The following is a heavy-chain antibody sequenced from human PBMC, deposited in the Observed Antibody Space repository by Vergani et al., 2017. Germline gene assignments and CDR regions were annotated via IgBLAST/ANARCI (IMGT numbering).Heavy chain of an antibody. Sequence: QVQLVESGGGVVQPGRSLRLSCAASGFTFSSYGMHWVRQAPGKGLEWVAVISYDGSNKYYADSVKVRFTISRDNSKNTLYLQMNSLRAEDAAVYYCAKEGGSSGWFYYGMDVWGQGTTVTVSS. CDR1: GFTFSSYG. J-gene: IGHJ6*02. D-gene: IGHD6-19*01. CDR3: AKEGGSSGWFYYGMDV. V-gene: IGHV3-30*18. CDR2: ISYDGSNK.